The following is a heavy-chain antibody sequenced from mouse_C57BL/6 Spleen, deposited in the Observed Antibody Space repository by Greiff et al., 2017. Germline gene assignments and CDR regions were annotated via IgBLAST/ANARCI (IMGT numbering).Heavy chain of an antibody. CDR3: ARIPDGYPAWFAY. CDR2: IWWDDDK. V-gene: IGHV8-8*01. Sequence: QVQLKQSGPGILQPSQTLSLTCSFSGFSLSTFGMGVGWIRQPSGKGLEWLAHIWWDDDKYYNPALKRRLTISKDTSKNQVFLKIANVDTADTATYYCARIPDGYPAWFAYWGQGTLVTVSA. J-gene: IGHJ3*01. D-gene: IGHD2-3*01. CDR1: GFSLSTFGMG.